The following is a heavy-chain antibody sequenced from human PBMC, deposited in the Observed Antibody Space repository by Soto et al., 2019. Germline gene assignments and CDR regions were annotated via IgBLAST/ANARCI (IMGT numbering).Heavy chain of an antibody. V-gene: IGHV4-34*01. CDR2: INHGGNT. Sequence: SEGLSLTGAVYGASVGDNYCNWLRQPPGKGLEWIGEINHGGNTNYNPSLRSRVTLSIETSKDQLSLKLRSVSAAGTAVYCCASARAECGACGQGTPVTV. J-gene: IGHJ5*02. CDR1: GASVGDNY. D-gene: IGHD3-3*01. CDR3: ASARAECGA.